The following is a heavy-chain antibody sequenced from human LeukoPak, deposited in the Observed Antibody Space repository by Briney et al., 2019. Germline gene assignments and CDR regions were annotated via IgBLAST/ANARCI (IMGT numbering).Heavy chain of an antibody. D-gene: IGHD6-19*01. CDR2: ISSSSSYI. J-gene: IGHJ4*02. CDR3: AAVAGTGDDY. CDR1: GFTFSSYS. Sequence: GGSLRLSCAASGFTFSSYSMNWVRQAPGKGLEWVSSISSSSSYIYYADSVKGRFTISRDNAKNSLYPQMNSLRAEDTAVYYVAAVAGTGDDYWGQGTLVTVSS. V-gene: IGHV3-21*01.